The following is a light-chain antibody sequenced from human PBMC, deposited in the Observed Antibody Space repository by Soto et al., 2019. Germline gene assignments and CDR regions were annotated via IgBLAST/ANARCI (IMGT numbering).Light chain of an antibody. Sequence: ETVMAQSPATLSAFPGESATLACGASQSVSSTLGWYQQKPGQAPRLVIYGHSTRATGVAASFSGTWSGTEFTRAISDLLTEAVAVYYCEQDNDWPLTFGGGTKVE. V-gene: IGKV3-15*01. CDR3: EQDNDWPLT. CDR1: QSVSST. J-gene: IGKJ4*01. CDR2: GHS.